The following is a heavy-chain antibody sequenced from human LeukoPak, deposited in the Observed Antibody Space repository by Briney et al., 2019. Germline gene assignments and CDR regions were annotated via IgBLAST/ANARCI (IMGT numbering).Heavy chain of an antibody. D-gene: IGHD2-2*01. Sequence: PSETLSLTCTVSGGSISNGGYYWSWIRQHPGKGLEWIGYIYYSGSTYYNPSLKSRVTISVDTSKNQFSLKLSSVTAADTAVYYCARDCSGTSCYVSKPFNYWGQGILVTVSS. CDR2: IYYSGST. CDR1: GGSISNGGYY. V-gene: IGHV4-31*03. J-gene: IGHJ4*02. CDR3: ARDCSGTSCYVSKPFNY.